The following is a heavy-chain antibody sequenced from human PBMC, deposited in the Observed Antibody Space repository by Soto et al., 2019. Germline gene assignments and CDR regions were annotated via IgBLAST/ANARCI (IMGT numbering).Heavy chain of an antibody. J-gene: IGHJ4*02. CDR1: ALTFCNYW. D-gene: IGHD1-7*01. Sequence: PGGSLRLSCAASALTFCNYWMHWLRQPPGEGLEWVSAISADGGTTYYADSVKGRFTSSRDNSKNTLYLQMNSLRAEDTAVYYCAKDISVGGTTFERDYWGQGTLVTVSS. CDR3: AKDISVGGTTFERDY. V-gene: IGHV3-23*01. CDR2: ISADGGTT.